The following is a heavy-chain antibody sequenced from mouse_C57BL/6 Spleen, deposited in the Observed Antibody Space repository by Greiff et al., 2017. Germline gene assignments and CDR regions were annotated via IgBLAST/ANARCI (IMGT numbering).Heavy chain of an antibody. D-gene: IGHD1-1*01. J-gene: IGHJ4*01. V-gene: IGHV1-42*01. CDR1: GYSFTGYY. Sequence: VQLQQSGPELVKPGASVKISCKASGYSFTGYYMNWVKQSPEKSLEWIGEINPSTGGTTYNQKFKAKATLTVDKSSSTAYMQLKSLTSEDSAVYDCARHGYYGSSYAMDYWGQGTSVTVSS. CDR3: ARHGYYGSSYAMDY. CDR2: INPSTGGT.